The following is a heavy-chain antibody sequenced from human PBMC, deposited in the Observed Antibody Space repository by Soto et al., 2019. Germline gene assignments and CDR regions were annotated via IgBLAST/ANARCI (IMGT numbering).Heavy chain of an antibody. CDR3: ARDSLSTILEGRAGMDV. V-gene: IGHV3-30*14. J-gene: IGHJ6*02. D-gene: IGHD3-3*01. CDR1: GFTFSNDA. Sequence: QVQVVESGGGVVQPGRSLRLSCAASGFTFSNDAMHWVRQAPGKGLEWVAVISYDGSNKYYADSVKGRFTISRDNSKNTXYLQMNSLRPEDTALYYCARDSLSTILEGRAGMDVWGQGTTVTVSS. CDR2: ISYDGSNK.